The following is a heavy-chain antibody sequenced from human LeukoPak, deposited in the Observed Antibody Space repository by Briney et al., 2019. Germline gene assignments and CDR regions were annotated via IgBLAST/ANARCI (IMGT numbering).Heavy chain of an antibody. CDR1: GITLSNYG. CDR2: ISDSGGRT. D-gene: IGHD3-22*01. J-gene: IGHJ4*02. Sequence: GGSLRLSCAVSGITLSNYGMSRVRQAPGKGLEWVAGISDSGGRTNYADSVKGRFTISRDNAKNSLYLQMNSLRAEDTAVYYCARDSSGTDYWGQGTLVTVSS. V-gene: IGHV3-23*01. CDR3: ARDSSGTDY.